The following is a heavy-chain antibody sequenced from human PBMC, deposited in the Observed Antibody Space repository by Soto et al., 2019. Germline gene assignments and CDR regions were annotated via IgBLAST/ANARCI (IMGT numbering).Heavy chain of an antibody. V-gene: IGHV2-5*02. CDR2: IYWDDDK. CDR3: AHRQQEYSSSWYGVSWFDP. J-gene: IGHJ5*02. CDR1: GFSLSTSGVG. Sequence: SGPTLVNPTQTLTLTCTFSGFSLSTSGVGVGWIRQPPGKALEWLALIYWDDDKRYSPSLKSRLTITKDTSKNQVVLTMTNMDPVDTATYYCAHRQQEYSSSWYGVSWFDPWGQGTL. D-gene: IGHD6-13*01.